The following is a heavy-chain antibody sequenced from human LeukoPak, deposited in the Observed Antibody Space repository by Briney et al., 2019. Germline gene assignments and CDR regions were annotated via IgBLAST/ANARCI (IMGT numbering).Heavy chain of an antibody. V-gene: IGHV1-69*13. CDR1: GYTFTGYY. D-gene: IGHD3-9*01. CDR3: ARDFLVMVY. J-gene: IGHJ4*02. Sequence: SVKVSCKASGYTFTGYYMHWVRQAPGQGLEWMGGIIPIFGTANYAQKFQGRVTITADESTSTAYMELSSLRSEDTAVYYCARDFLVMVYWGQGTLVTVSS. CDR2: IIPIFGTA.